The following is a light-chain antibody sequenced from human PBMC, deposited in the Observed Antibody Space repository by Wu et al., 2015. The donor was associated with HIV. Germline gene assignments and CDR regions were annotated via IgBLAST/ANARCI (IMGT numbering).Light chain of an antibody. CDR3: QQYGSSPYT. CDR1: QSVSSSY. J-gene: IGKJ2*01. Sequence: EIVLTQSPGTLSLSPGERATLSCRASQSVSSSYVAWYQQKSGQAPRLFIYGASSRAAGIPDRFRGSGSGTDFTLTISRPEPEDSAVYYCQQYGSSPYTFGQGTKLEIK. CDR2: GAS. V-gene: IGKV3-20*01.